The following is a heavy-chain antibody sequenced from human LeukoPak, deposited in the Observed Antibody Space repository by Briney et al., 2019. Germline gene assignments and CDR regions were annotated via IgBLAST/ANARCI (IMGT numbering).Heavy chain of an antibody. CDR1: GYTFTSYD. D-gene: IGHD4-17*01. V-gene: IGHV1-8*03. CDR2: MNPNSGNT. J-gene: IGHJ4*02. Sequence: ASVKVSCKASGYTFTSYDINWVRQATGQGLEWMGWMNPNSGNTGYAQKFQGRVTITRNTSTSTVYMELSSLRSEDTAVYYCARGVYGDPRPFDYWGQGTLVTVSS. CDR3: ARGVYGDPRPFDY.